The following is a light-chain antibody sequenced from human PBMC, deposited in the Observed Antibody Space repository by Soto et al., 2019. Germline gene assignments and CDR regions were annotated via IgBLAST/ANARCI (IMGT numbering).Light chain of an antibody. CDR3: QHYNTYSIS. CDR2: KAS. V-gene: IGKV1-5*03. J-gene: IGKJ5*01. Sequence: DIQMTQSPSTLSASVGDRVTITCRASQSISSWLAWYQQKPGKAPKLLIYKASSLESGVHSRFSGRGSGTEFTLTISSLQPDEFATYYCQHYNTYSISFGHGTRLEIK. CDR1: QSISSW.